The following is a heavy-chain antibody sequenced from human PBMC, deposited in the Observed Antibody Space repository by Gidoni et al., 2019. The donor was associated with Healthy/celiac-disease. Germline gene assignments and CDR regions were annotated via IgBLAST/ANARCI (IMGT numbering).Heavy chain of an antibody. J-gene: IGHJ3*02. V-gene: IGHV3-23*01. CDR2: ISGSGGST. Sequence: EVQLLESGGGLVQPGGSLRLSCAASGFTFSSYAISWVRQAPGKGLEWVSGISGSGGSTYYADSVKGRFTISRDNSKNTLYLQMNSLRAEDTAVYYCAKALGGRWDAFDIWGQGTMVTVSS. CDR1: GFTFSSYA. D-gene: IGHD3-16*01. CDR3: AKALGGRWDAFDI.